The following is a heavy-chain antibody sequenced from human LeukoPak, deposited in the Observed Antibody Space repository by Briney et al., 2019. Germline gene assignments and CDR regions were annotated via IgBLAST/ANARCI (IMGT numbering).Heavy chain of an antibody. CDR1: GFTFSNYW. J-gene: IGHJ6*03. CDR3: ARTGYSSSSGLYYYYYYYMDV. Sequence: GFLRLSCSAPGFTFSNYWMSWVRQAPGEGPEWVAQLKPSGSEKYYVDSVKGRFTISRDNAKNSLYLQMNSLRAEDTAVYYCARTGYSSSSGLYYYYYYYMDVWGKGTTVTVSS. CDR2: LKPSGSEK. D-gene: IGHD6-6*01. V-gene: IGHV3-7*01.